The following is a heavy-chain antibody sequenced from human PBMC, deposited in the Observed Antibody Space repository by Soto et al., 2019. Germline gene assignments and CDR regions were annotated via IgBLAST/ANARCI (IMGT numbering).Heavy chain of an antibody. CDR3: VTWADAADEDYFHH. Sequence: EVQLVESGGGLVQPGGSLRLSCAASGFRFTSSWMSWVRQAPGKGLAWVAHINQNGGQKYYVESAKGRFTISRDNAKTSLYLQMNSLRVEDTAVFYCVTWADAADEDYFHHWGQGTLVTVSS. CDR1: GFRFTSSW. CDR2: INQNGGQK. V-gene: IGHV3-7*01. J-gene: IGHJ1*01. D-gene: IGHD3-16*01.